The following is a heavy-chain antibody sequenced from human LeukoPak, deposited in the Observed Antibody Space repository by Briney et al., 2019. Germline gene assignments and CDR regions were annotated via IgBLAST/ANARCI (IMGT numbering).Heavy chain of an antibody. CDR1: GFTFSSYS. D-gene: IGHD5-24*01. Sequence: GGSLRLSCAASGFTFSSYSMNWVRQAPGKGLEWVSSISSSSSYIYCADSVKGRFTISRDNAKNSLYLQMNSLGAEDTAVYYCARKPARWNFDYWGQGTLVTVSS. CDR2: ISSSSSYI. V-gene: IGHV3-21*01. CDR3: ARKPARWNFDY. J-gene: IGHJ4*02.